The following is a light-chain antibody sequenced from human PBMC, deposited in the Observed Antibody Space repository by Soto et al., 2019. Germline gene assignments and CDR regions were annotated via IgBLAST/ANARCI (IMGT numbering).Light chain of an antibody. CDR3: SSYVTSGTLV. CDR2: EVS. CDR1: SSDIGGSNY. V-gene: IGLV2-14*01. J-gene: IGLJ3*02. Sequence: QSALTQAASVSGSPGQSITISCTGTSSDIGGSNYVSWYQKHPGKAPKVLIYEVSDRPSGVSDRFSGCKSGNTASLTISGLQAEDEADYYCSSYVTSGTLVFGGGTKLTVL.